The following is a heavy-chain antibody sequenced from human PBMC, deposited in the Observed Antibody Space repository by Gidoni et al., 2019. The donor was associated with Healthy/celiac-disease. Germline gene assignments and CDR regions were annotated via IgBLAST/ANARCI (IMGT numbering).Heavy chain of an antibody. V-gene: IGHV1-69*01. J-gene: IGHJ4*02. CDR1: GGTFSSYA. Sequence: QVQLVQSGAEVKKPGSSVKVSCKDSGGTFSSYASSWVRQAPGQGLEWMGGIVPIFGTANYAQKFQGRVTITADESTSTAYMELSSLRSEDTAVYYCARSLEYCGGDCYSGDYWGQGTLVTVSS. D-gene: IGHD2-21*01. CDR3: ARSLEYCGGDCYSGDY. CDR2: IVPIFGTA.